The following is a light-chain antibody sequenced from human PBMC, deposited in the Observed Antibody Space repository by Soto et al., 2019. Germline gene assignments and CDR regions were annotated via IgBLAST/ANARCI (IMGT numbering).Light chain of an antibody. Sequence: EVVMTQSPATLSVSPGERATLSCRDSRFISTNLAWYQQKPGQAPRLLIYSASTRATGIPARFSGSGSGTEFTLTISSPQSEDSAVYYCQQFNNWPPLTFGGGTKVEIK. CDR2: SAS. J-gene: IGKJ4*01. V-gene: IGKV3-15*01. CDR1: RFISTN. CDR3: QQFNNWPPLT.